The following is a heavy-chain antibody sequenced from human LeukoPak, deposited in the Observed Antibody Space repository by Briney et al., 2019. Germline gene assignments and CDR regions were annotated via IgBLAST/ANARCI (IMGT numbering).Heavy chain of an antibody. D-gene: IGHD3-16*01. CDR2: ISAYNGNT. CDR1: GYTFTSYG. CDR3: AREMGGREASFDY. V-gene: IGHV1-18*01. Sequence: ASVKVSCKASGYTFTSYGISWVRQAPGQGLEWMGWISAYNGNTNYAQKLQGRVTMTTDTSTSTAYTELRSLRSDDTAVYYCAREMGGREASFDYWGQGTLVTVSS. J-gene: IGHJ4*02.